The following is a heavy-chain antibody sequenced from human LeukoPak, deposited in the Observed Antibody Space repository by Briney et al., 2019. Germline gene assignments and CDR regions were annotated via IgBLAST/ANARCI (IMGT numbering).Heavy chain of an antibody. CDR1: GFTFDDYA. D-gene: IGHD5-18*01. V-gene: IGHV3-9*01. CDR3: AKVRGYSYGYFDC. Sequence: PGGSLRLSCAASGFTFDDYAMHWVRQAPGKGLEWVSGISWNSGDIGYADSVKGRFTISRDNAKNSLYLQMNSLSVEDTALYYCAKVRGYSYGYFDCWGQGTLVTASS. CDR2: ISWNSGDI. J-gene: IGHJ4*02.